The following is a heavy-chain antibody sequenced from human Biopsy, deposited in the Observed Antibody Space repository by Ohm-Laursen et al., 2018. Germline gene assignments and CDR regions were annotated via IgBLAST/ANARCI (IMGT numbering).Heavy chain of an antibody. Sequence: GASVKVSCKASGGIVSSYGISWVRQAPGQGLEWMGGIIPIFGIANYAQELQGRVTITADESTSTAYMELSSLRSEDTAVYYCARHLLGGGAYYDYWGQGTLVTVSS. V-gene: IGHV1-69*13. J-gene: IGHJ4*02. D-gene: IGHD2-15*01. CDR1: GGIVSSYG. CDR2: IIPIFGIA. CDR3: ARHLLGGGAYYDY.